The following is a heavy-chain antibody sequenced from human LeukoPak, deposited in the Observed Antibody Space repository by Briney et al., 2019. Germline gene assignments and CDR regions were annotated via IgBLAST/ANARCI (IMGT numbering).Heavy chain of an antibody. CDR2: ISSSGNNI. Sequence: PGGSLRLSCAASTFTFTIYAMNWVRQAPGKGLDWVSYISSSGNNIYYADSVKGRFTISRDNAKNSLFLQMNSLRAEDTAVYYCARNGDSGGNVGFDYWGQGTLVTVSS. V-gene: IGHV3-48*03. D-gene: IGHD4-17*01. J-gene: IGHJ4*02. CDR1: TFTFTIYA. CDR3: ARNGDSGGNVGFDY.